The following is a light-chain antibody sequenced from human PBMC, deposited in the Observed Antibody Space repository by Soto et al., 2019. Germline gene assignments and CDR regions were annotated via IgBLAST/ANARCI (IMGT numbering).Light chain of an antibody. CDR1: QSLLHVNGYTY. Sequence: DIVMTQSPLSLPVTPGEPASISCRSSQSLLHVNGYTYLDWYLQKPGQSPQLLMYLVSIRASGVPDRFSGSGSGTDFTLKISRVEAEDVGVYSCMQAVQIPGTFGQGTKVDIK. CDR3: MQAVQIPGT. V-gene: IGKV2-28*01. J-gene: IGKJ1*01. CDR2: LVS.